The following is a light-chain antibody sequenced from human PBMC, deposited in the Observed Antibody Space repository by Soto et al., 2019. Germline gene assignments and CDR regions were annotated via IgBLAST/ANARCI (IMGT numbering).Light chain of an antibody. CDR1: QSISNW. CDR2: EAS. V-gene: IGKV1-5*03. CDR3: QQSNSYPYT. Sequence: DIQMTQSPSSLSASVGDRVTITCRASQSISNWLDWYQQKPGKAPKLLIYEASSLESGVPSRFSGSGSGTEFTLTISTLQPDDFATYYCQQSNSYPYTFGQGTEMEIK. J-gene: IGKJ1*01.